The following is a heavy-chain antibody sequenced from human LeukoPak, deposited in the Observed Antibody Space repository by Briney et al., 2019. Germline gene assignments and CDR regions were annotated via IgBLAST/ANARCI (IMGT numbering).Heavy chain of an antibody. D-gene: IGHD2-21*02. CDR1: GGSISSGGYY. CDR3: AREALQDCGGDCYPTLFDY. CDR2: IYYSGST. Sequence: KTSGTLSLTCTVSGGSISSGGYYWSWIRQHPGKGLEWIGYIYYSGSTYYNPSLKSRVTISVDTSKNQFSLKLSSVTAADTAVYYCAREALQDCGGDCYPTLFDYWGQGTLVTVSS. J-gene: IGHJ4*02. V-gene: IGHV4-31*03.